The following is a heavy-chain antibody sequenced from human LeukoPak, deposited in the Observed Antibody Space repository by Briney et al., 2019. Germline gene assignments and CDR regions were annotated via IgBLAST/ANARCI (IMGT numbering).Heavy chain of an antibody. D-gene: IGHD2-15*01. CDR1: GFTFSSYA. V-gene: IGHV3-30-3*01. CDR2: ILYDGSYK. Sequence: PGRSLRLSCAASGFTFSSYAMHWVRQAPGKGLEWVAVILYDGSYKYYADSVKGRFTISRDNSKNTLYLQMNSLRAEDTAVYYCARGLIEDIVVVVAAEFDYWGQGTLVTVSS. CDR3: ARGLIEDIVVVVAAEFDY. J-gene: IGHJ4*02.